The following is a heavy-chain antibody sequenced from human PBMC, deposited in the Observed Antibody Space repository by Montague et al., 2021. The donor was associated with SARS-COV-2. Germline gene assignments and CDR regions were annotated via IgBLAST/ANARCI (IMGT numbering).Heavy chain of an antibody. V-gene: IGHV4-39*01. J-gene: IGHJ4*02. CDR3: DIQVLLRGYFDD. D-gene: IGHD2-15*01. CDR2: ICDSGTT. Sequence: SETLSLTCTVSGGSISSSSYYWGRIRQSPGNGLEWIGRICDSGTTYYNPSLKHRVTISVDTSKNQFSLKLCAATAADTAGYYCDIQVLLRGYFDDWGQGTLVTVSS. CDR1: GGSISSSSYY.